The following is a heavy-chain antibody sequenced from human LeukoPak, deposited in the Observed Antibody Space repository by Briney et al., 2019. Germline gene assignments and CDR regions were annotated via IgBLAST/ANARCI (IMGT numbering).Heavy chain of an antibody. V-gene: IGHV3-74*01. CDR3: ARIAVTGTNY. CDR1: GFTISSYW. D-gene: IGHD6-19*01. Sequence: GGSLRLSCAASGFTISSYWMHWVRQAPGKGLVWVSNINSDGSTTNYADSVKGRFTISRDSAKNTLYLQMNSLRAEDTAVYYCARIAVTGTNYWGQGTMVTDSS. J-gene: IGHJ4*02. CDR2: INSDGSTT.